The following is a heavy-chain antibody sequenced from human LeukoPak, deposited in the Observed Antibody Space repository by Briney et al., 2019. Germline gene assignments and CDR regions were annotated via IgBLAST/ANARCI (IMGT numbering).Heavy chain of an antibody. D-gene: IGHD6-25*01. CDR1: GFSFSSYA. Sequence: GGSLRLSCSASGFSFSSYAMLWVRQAPGKGLEFVSVISSFGGGTYYADSVKGRFTISRDNSKNTLYLQMSSLRPEDTAVYYCVKGHSSETNWGPGTLVTVSS. CDR2: ISSFGGGT. V-gene: IGHV3-64D*09. J-gene: IGHJ4*02. CDR3: VKGHSSETN.